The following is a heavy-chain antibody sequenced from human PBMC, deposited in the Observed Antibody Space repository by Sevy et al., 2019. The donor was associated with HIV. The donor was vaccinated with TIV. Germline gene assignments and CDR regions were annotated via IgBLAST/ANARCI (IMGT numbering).Heavy chain of an antibody. CDR2: IDYSGST. D-gene: IGHD6-13*01. V-gene: IGHV4-59*02. Sequence: SETLSLTCTVPGGSVSSYFWSWIRQPPGKVLEWIGYIDYSGSTDYNPSLKSRVTISLDTSKNQFSLTLSSVTAADTAVYCCARESPYIAAAGKYYYFNGMDVWGQGTTVTVSS. CDR1: GGSVSSYF. J-gene: IGHJ6*02. CDR3: ARESPYIAAAGKYYYFNGMDV.